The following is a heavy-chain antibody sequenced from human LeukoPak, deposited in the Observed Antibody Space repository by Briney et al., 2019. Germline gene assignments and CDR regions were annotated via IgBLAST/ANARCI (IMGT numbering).Heavy chain of an antibody. V-gene: IGHV4-59*01. Sequence: SETLPLTCTVSGGSISGYYWSWIRQPPGQGLEWIGSIYYTWATNYNPSLTGGVTISVDTSKNQFSLKVSSVTAADTAVYYCARFSSGWYPNFDYWGQGTLVTVSS. J-gene: IGHJ4*02. D-gene: IGHD6-19*01. CDR2: IYYTWAT. CDR3: ARFSSGWYPNFDY. CDR1: GGSISGYY.